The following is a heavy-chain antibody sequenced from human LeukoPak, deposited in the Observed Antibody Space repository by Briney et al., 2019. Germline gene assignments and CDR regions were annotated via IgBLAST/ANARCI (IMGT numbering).Heavy chain of an antibody. V-gene: IGHV3-21*01. Sequence: GGSLRLSCAASGFTFSSYSMNWVRQAPGKGLEWVSSISSSSSYIYYADSVKGRFTISRDNAKNSLYLQMNSLRAEDTAVYYCARELGITGTTAFDYWGQGTLVTVSS. D-gene: IGHD1-20*01. J-gene: IGHJ4*02. CDR3: ARELGITGTTAFDY. CDR1: GFTFSSYS. CDR2: ISSSSSYI.